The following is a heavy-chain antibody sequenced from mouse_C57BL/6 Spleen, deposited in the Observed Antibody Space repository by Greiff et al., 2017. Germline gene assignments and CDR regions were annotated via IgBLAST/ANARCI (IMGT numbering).Heavy chain of an antibody. CDR1: GYTFTNYW. D-gene: IGHD2-4*01. CDR3: ARRGDYDGDYFDY. V-gene: IGHV1-63*01. J-gene: IGHJ2*01. Sequence: VQLQESGAELVRPGTSVKMSCKASGYTFTNYWIGWAKQRPGHGLEWIGDIYPGGGYTNYNEKFKGKATLTADKSSSTAYMQFSSLTSEDSAIYYGARRGDYDGDYFDYWGQGTTLTVSS. CDR2: IYPGGGYT.